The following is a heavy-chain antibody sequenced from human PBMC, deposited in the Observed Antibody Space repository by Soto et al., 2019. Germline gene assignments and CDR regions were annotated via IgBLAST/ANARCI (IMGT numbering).Heavy chain of an antibody. Sequence: SETLSLTCTVSCGSVSGGSYFWSWVRQPPGKGLEWIGYFYYSGSTKYNPSLKSRVTILEDTSKNQFSLKLSSVTAADTAVYYCAREGRMGTFDYWGQGALVTVSS. CDR2: FYYSGST. D-gene: IGHD1-1*01. J-gene: IGHJ4*02. V-gene: IGHV4-61*01. CDR1: CGSVSGGSYF. CDR3: AREGRMGTFDY.